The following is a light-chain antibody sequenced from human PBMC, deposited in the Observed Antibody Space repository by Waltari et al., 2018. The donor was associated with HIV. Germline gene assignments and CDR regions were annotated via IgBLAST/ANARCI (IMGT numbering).Light chain of an antibody. CDR3: SSYTSSSTPV. CDR2: EVS. CDR1: SSDVGGYNY. V-gene: IGLV2-14*01. J-gene: IGLJ2*01. Sequence: QSALTQPASVSGSPGQSITFPCTGTSSDVGGYNYVSWYQQHPGKAPKRMIYEVSNRPSGVSNRFSGSKAGNTASLTISGLQAEDEADYYCSSYTSSSTPVFGGGTKLTVL.